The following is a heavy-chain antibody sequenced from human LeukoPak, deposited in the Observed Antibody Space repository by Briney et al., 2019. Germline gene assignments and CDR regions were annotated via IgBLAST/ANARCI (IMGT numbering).Heavy chain of an antibody. CDR1: GFTFSSYS. CDR2: INWNGGST. J-gene: IGHJ4*02. CDR3: ARDRPVSLYYFDY. D-gene: IGHD6-6*01. V-gene: IGHV3-20*04. Sequence: PGGSLRLSCAASGFTFSSYSMNWVRQAPGKGLEWVSGINWNGGSTGYADSVKGRFTISRDNAKNSLYLQMNSLRAEDTALYYCARDRPVSLYYFDYWGQGTLVTVSS.